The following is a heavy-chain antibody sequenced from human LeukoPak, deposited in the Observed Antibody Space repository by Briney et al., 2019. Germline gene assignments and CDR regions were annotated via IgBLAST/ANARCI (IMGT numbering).Heavy chain of an antibody. D-gene: IGHD3-22*01. CDR1: GGSFSGYY. CDR3: ARHSALYYDSSGYYNYFDY. CDR2: INHSGST. V-gene: IGHV4-34*01. Sequence: SETLSLTCAVYGGSFSGYYWSWIRQPPGKGLEWIGEINHSGSTNYNPSLKSRVTISVDTSKNQFSLKLSSVTAADTAVYYCARHSALYYDSSGYYNYFDYWGQGTLVTVSS. J-gene: IGHJ4*02.